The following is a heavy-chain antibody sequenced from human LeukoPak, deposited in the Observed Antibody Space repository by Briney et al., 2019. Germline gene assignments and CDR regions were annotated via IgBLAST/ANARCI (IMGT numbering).Heavy chain of an antibody. CDR3: ARVERGYSYGCDY. D-gene: IGHD5-18*01. Sequence: GGSLRLSCAASGFTFSSYAMSWVRQAPGKGLEWVSSISSSSSYIYYADSVKGRFTISRDNAKNSLYLQMNSLRAEDTAVYYCARVERGYSYGCDYWCQGTLVTVSS. J-gene: IGHJ4*02. CDR2: ISSSSSYI. V-gene: IGHV3-21*01. CDR1: GFTFSSYA.